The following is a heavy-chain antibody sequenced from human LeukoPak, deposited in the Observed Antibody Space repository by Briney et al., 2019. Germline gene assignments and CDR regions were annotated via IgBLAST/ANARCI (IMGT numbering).Heavy chain of an antibody. CDR3: ARGLDCRSTSCYLDN. Sequence: PGGSLRLSRAASGFTFSSYGLTWVRQAPGKGLEWVANIKQDGSEKFYVDSVKGRFTISRDNAKNSLDLQINSLGAEDTAVYYCARGLDCRSTSCYLDNWGQGTLVTVSS. V-gene: IGHV3-7*01. CDR1: GFTFSSYG. D-gene: IGHD2-2*01. CDR2: IKQDGSEK. J-gene: IGHJ4*02.